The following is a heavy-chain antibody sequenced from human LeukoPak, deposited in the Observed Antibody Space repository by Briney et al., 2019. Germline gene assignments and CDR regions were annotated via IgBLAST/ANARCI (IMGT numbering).Heavy chain of an antibody. J-gene: IGHJ4*02. D-gene: IGHD5-24*01. CDR3: GRGQLGDAYNFEY. Sequence: SETLSLTCTVSGGSISSYYWSWIRQPPGKGLEWIGYIYYSGNTNYNPSLKSRVTISVDTSKNQFSLKVSSVTAADTAVYYCGRGQLGDAYNFEYWGQGTVVTVSS. CDR2: IYYSGNT. V-gene: IGHV4-59*08. CDR1: GGSISSYY.